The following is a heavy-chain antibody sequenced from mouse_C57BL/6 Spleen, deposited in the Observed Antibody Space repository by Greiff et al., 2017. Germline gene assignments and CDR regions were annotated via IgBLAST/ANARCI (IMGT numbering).Heavy chain of an antibody. J-gene: IGHJ1*03. V-gene: IGHV2-2*01. CDR2: IWSGGST. Sequence: VKVVESGPGLVQPSQSLSITCTVSGFSLTSYGVHWVRQSPGKGLEWLGVIWSGGSTDYNAAFISRLSISKDNSKSQVFFKMNSLQADDTAIYYCARCDYDRDWYFDVWGTGTTVTVSS. D-gene: IGHD2-4*01. CDR3: ARCDYDRDWYFDV. CDR1: GFSLTSYG.